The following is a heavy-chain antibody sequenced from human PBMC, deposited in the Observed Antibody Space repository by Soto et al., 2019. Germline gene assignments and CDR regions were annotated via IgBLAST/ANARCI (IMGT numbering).Heavy chain of an antibody. CDR1: GYTFTSYG. J-gene: IGHJ1*01. CDR3: ARVVGYCSSTSCYVAYSQH. D-gene: IGHD2-2*01. CDR2: ISAYNGNT. V-gene: IGHV1-18*01. Sequence: QVQLVQSGAEVKKPGASVKVSCKASGYTFTSYGISWVRQAPGQGLAWMGWISAYNGNTNYAQKLQGRVTMTTDTSTSTAYMELRSLRSDDTAVYYCARVVGYCSSTSCYVAYSQHWGQGTLVTVSS.